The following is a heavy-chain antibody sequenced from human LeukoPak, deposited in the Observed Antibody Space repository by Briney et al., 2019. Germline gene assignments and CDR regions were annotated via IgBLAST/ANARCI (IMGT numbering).Heavy chain of an antibody. CDR1: GFAFSIYS. CDR3: AREGRVVRGSYDDWFDP. J-gene: IGHJ5*02. V-gene: IGHV3-48*01. CDR2: ISGSSSAI. Sequence: PGGSLRLYGAASGFAFSIYSMNWVRQATGKGPEWVSYISGSSSAIYYADSVKGRFIISRDNAKNSLYLQMTSLRAEDTAVYYCAREGRVVRGSYDDWFDPWGQGTLVTVSS. D-gene: IGHD1-26*01.